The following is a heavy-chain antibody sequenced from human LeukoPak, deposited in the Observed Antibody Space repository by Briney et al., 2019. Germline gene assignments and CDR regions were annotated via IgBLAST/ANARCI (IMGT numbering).Heavy chain of an antibody. CDR2: IYYSGST. V-gene: IGHV4-30-4*01. J-gene: IGHJ4*02. D-gene: IGHD1-26*01. CDR1: GGSIRSGDFY. CDR3: ARAHPNYSGSYYY. Sequence: PSETLSLTCTVSGGSIRSGDFYWSWIRQPPGKGLEWIGYIYYSGSTNYNPSLKSRVTISVDTSKNQFSLKLSSVTAADTAVYYCARAHPNYSGSYYYWGQGTLVTVSS.